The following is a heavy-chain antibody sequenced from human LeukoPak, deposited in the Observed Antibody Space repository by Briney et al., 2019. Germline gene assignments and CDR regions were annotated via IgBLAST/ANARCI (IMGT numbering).Heavy chain of an antibody. CDR3: ARVDPGYSSGWFLGHGMDV. CDR1: GFTFSSYG. V-gene: IGHV3-30*03. CDR2: ISYDGSNK. J-gene: IGHJ6*02. Sequence: GRSLRLSCAASGFTFSSYGMHWVRQAPGKGLEWVAVISYDGSNKYYADSVKGRFTISRDNSKSTLYLQMNSLRAEDTAVYYRARVDPGYSSGWFLGHGMDVWGQGTTVTVSS. D-gene: IGHD6-19*01.